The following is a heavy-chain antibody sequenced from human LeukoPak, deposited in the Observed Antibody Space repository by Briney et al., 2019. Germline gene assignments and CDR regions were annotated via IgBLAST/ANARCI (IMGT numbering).Heavy chain of an antibody. Sequence: GGSLRLSCADSGIPVSSNFMSWVRQAPGKGLQWVSVIYSGGKTYYTDSVKGRFTISRDNSKNTVYLQMNSLRAEDTAVYYCARGGGYEVDYWGQGTLVTVSS. V-gene: IGHV3-53*05. CDR1: GIPVSSNF. J-gene: IGHJ4*02. CDR3: ARGGGYEVDY. D-gene: IGHD5-12*01. CDR2: IYSGGKT.